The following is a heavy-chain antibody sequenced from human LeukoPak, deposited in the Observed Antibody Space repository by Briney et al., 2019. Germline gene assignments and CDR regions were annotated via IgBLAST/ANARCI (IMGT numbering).Heavy chain of an antibody. Sequence: GGSLRLSCAASGFTFSTYAMTWVRQAPGKGLEWVSLISVPSGTTYYADSVKGRFTISRDNSKNTLYLQMNSLRAEDTAVYYCAKEDCSGGGCYYSYFDSWGQGVLVTVSS. CDR1: GFTFSTYA. V-gene: IGHV3-23*01. CDR2: ISVPSGTT. CDR3: AKEDCSGGGCYYSYFDS. D-gene: IGHD2-15*01. J-gene: IGHJ4*02.